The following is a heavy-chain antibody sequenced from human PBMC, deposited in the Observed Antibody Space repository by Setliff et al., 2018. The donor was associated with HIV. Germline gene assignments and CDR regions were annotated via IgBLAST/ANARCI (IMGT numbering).Heavy chain of an antibody. CDR2: MYYSGNT. D-gene: IGHD3-3*01. CDR1: GVSISNYY. J-gene: IGHJ4*02. V-gene: IGHV4-59*01. CDR3: ARDQSDWFY. Sequence: SETLSLTCTVSGVSISNYYWSWIRQPPGKGLDWIGYMYYSGNTNYNPSLKSRVTISVDTSKSQFSLKLNSVTAADTAVYYCARDQSDWFYWGQGTLVTVSS.